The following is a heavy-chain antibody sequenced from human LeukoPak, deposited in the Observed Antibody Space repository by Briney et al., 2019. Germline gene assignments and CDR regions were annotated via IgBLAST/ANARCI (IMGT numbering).Heavy chain of an antibody. CDR1: GFTFDDYA. J-gene: IGHJ3*02. CDR2: ISWNSGRT. D-gene: IGHD3-22*01. V-gene: IGHV3-9*03. CDR3: AQGHSSGYFAAFDI. Sequence: GGSLRLSCAASGFTFDDYAMYWVRQAPGKGLEWVSGISWNSGRTAYADSVKGRFTISRDNAKNSLYLQMNSLRAEDMAFYYCAQGHSSGYFAAFDIWGQGTMVTVSS.